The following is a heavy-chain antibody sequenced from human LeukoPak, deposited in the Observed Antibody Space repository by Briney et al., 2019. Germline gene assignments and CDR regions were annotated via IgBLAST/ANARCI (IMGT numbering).Heavy chain of an antibody. D-gene: IGHD4-23*01. Sequence: PGGSLRLSCAASGFTFSSYWMSWVRQAPGKGLEWVANIKQDGSEKYYVGSVKGRFTISRDNAKNSLYLRMNSLRAEDTAVYYCARESGVWYGGNLLIYFDYWGQGTLVTVSS. V-gene: IGHV3-7*01. CDR3: ARESGVWYGGNLLIYFDY. CDR1: GFTFSSYW. CDR2: IKQDGSEK. J-gene: IGHJ4*02.